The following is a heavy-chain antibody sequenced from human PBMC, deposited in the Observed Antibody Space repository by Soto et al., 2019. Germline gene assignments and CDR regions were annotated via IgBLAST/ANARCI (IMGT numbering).Heavy chain of an antibody. V-gene: IGHV1-69*06. J-gene: IGHJ6*02. CDR1: GGTFSNYA. D-gene: IGHD6-13*01. CDR3: ARGRGFCSSSDEFYFYSMVV. Sequence: PGRVSCKAPGGTFSNYAINWLRKAPGPGLKWMGGIIPIFGAANYVQKFQGRVTITADKSTNIAYMELRSLKSEDTAVYYCARGRGFCSSSDEFYFYSMVVWGLGTTVTASS. CDR2: IIPIFGAA.